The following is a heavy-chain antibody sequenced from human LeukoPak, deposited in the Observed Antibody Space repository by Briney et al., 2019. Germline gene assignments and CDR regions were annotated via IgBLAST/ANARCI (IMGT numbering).Heavy chain of an antibody. Sequence: ASVKVSCKASGYTFTSYGISWVRQAPGQGLEWMGWISAYNGNTNYAQKLQGRVTMTTDTSTSTAYMELRSLRSDDTAVYYCARDRRYCSSTSCYRDAFDIWGQGTMVTVSS. D-gene: IGHD2-2*02. CDR3: ARDRRYCSSTSCYRDAFDI. J-gene: IGHJ3*02. CDR2: ISAYNGNT. CDR1: GYTFTSYG. V-gene: IGHV1-18*01.